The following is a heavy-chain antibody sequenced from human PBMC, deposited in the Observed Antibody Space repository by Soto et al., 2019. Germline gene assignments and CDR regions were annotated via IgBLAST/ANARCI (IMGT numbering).Heavy chain of an antibody. D-gene: IGHD3-22*01. V-gene: IGHV4-31*03. J-gene: IGHJ4*02. CDR1: GGSISSGGHY. CDR2: IYYSGGT. Sequence: SETLSLTCTVSGGSISSGGHYWSWIRQHPGKGLEWIGYIYYSGGTYYNPSLKSRVTISVDTSKNQFSLKLSSVTAADTAVYYCARDGDYYDSSGYYWRYFDYWGQGTLVTVSS. CDR3: ARDGDYYDSSGYYWRYFDY.